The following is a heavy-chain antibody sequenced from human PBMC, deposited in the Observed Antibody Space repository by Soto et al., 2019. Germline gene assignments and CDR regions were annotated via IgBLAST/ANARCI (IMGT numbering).Heavy chain of an antibody. CDR2: INAGNGNT. CDR1: GYTFTSYA. Sequence: ASVKVSCKASGYTFTSYAMHWVRQAPGQRLEWMGWINAGNGNTKYSQKFQGRVTITRDTSISTAYMELSRLRSDDTAVYYCARARDCGGDSCKGMDVWGQGTTVTVSS. J-gene: IGHJ6*02. D-gene: IGHD2-21*02. V-gene: IGHV1-3*01. CDR3: ARARDCGGDSCKGMDV.